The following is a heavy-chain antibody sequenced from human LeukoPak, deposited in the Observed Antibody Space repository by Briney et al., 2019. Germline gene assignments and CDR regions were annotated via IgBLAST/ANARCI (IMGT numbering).Heavy chain of an antibody. CDR2: IRNKAYSYST. J-gene: IGHJ4*02. CDR3: ARVRGGSSWDLDY. D-gene: IGHD6-6*01. CDR1: GFTFSEHY. V-gene: IGHV3-72*01. Sequence: PGGSLRLSCAGSGFTFSEHYIDWVRKAPGKGLEWVGRIRNKAYSYSTEYAASVKGRFTISRDDSKNSLYLQMNSLKIEDTALYYCARVRGGSSWDLDYWGQGTLVTVPS.